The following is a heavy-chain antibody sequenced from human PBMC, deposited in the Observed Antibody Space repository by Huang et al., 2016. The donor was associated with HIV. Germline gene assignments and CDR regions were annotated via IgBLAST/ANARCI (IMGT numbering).Heavy chain of an antibody. CDR3: AREFCGGYCFRSRDAFDI. D-gene: IGHD2-21*02. Sequence: EVQLVESGGGLIQPGGSMRLSCAVSGFTVSSNYMSWVRQAPGKGLEWVSGSHNGDNTYYADSVQGRFAISRYNFKNTLYLQMNSLRAEDTAVYYCAREFCGGYCFRSRDAFDIWGQGTMVTVAS. V-gene: IGHV3-53*01. CDR1: GFTVSSNY. CDR2: SHNGDNT. J-gene: IGHJ3*02.